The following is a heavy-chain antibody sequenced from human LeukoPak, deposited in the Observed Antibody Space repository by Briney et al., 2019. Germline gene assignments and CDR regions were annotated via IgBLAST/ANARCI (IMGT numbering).Heavy chain of an antibody. D-gene: IGHD4-17*01. CDR2: ISGSGGST. CDR3: AKVSGDPNYYYYYMDV. V-gene: IGHV3-23*01. Sequence: GGSLRLSCAASTFTFSNYAMSWVRQAPGKGLEWVSTISGSGGSTYYADSAKGRFTISRDNSKNTLYLQMNSLRAEDTAVYYCAKVSGDPNYYYYYMDVWGKGTTVTVSS. J-gene: IGHJ6*03. CDR1: TFTFSNYA.